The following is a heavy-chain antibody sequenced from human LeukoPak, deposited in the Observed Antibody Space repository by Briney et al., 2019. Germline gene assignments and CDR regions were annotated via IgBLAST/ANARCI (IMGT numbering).Heavy chain of an antibody. J-gene: IGHJ4*02. CDR2: IIPIFGTA. V-gene: IGHV1-69*13. CDR3: ARAPNYYDSSGYYYFFDY. CDR1: GYTVTSYY. D-gene: IGHD3-22*01. Sequence: SVKVSCKASGYTVTSYYMHWVRQAPGQGLEWMGGIIPIFGTANYAQKFQGRVTITADESTSTAYMELSSLRSEDTAVYYCARAPNYYDSSGYYYFFDYWGQGTLVTVSS.